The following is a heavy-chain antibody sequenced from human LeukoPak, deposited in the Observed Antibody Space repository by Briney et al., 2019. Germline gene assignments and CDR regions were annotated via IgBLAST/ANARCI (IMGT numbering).Heavy chain of an antibody. CDR3: ARGRTPPYDEHPYYFDY. CDR2: INPYSGGT. D-gene: IGHD5-12*01. J-gene: IGHJ4*02. V-gene: IGHV1-2*02. Sequence: ASVKVSCKASGYTFTGYYMHWVRQAPGQGLEWMGWINPYSGGTNYAQKFQGRGTMTRDTSISTAYMELSRLRSDDTAVYYCARGRTPPYDEHPYYFDYWGQGTLVTVSS. CDR1: GYTFTGYY.